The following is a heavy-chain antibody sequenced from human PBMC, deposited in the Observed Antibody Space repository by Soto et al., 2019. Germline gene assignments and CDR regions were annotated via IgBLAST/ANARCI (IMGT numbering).Heavy chain of an antibody. V-gene: IGHV3-30*03. CDR2: ISYDGSNK. D-gene: IGHD2-2*01. CDR1: GFTFSSYG. CDR3: XREGVPAAXTKVXAFDI. J-gene: IGHJ3*02. Sequence: GGSLRLSCAASGFTFSSYGMHWVRQAPGKGLEWVAVISYDGSNKYYADSVKGRFTISRDNSKNTLYLQMNSLRAEDTAVYYCXREGVPAAXTKVXAFDIWGQGIMVTVSS.